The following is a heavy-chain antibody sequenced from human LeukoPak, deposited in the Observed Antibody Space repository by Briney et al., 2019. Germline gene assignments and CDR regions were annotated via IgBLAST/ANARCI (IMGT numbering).Heavy chain of an antibody. J-gene: IGHJ5*02. CDR3: ARYIVVVPAAMGWFDP. Sequence: PSETLSLTCTVSGGSISSYYWSWIRQPAGKGLEWIGRIYTSGSTNYNPSLKSRVTMSVDTSKNQSSLKLSSVTAADTAVYYCARYIVVVPAAMGWFDPWGQGTLVTVSS. CDR2: IYTSGST. D-gene: IGHD2-2*01. CDR1: GGSISSYY. V-gene: IGHV4-4*07.